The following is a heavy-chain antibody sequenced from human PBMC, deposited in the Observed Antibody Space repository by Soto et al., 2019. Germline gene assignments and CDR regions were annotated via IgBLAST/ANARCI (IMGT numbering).Heavy chain of an antibody. J-gene: IGHJ6*02. V-gene: IGHV3-64*01. CDR2: ISSNGGSI. D-gene: IGHD4-17*01. CDR3: ARLRNYHYALDV. Sequence: EVQLVESGGSLVQPGGSLRLSCAASGFTFSSYAMHWVRQAPGKGLEYVSAISSNGGSIYYGNSVKGRFTISRDNSKNTLYLQMGSLRAEDMAVYYCARLRNYHYALDVWRQGTTVTVSS. CDR1: GFTFSSYA.